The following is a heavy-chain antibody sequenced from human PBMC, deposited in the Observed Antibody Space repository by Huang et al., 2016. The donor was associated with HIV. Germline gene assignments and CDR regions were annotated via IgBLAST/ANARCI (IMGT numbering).Heavy chain of an antibody. D-gene: IGHD2-2*01. CDR2: INTAGSST. J-gene: IGHJ3*02. CDR1: GFTFSSYW. Sequence: EVQLVESGGGLVQPGGSLRLSCAASGFTFSSYWMPWVRQTPGKGLVGVYRINTAGSSTSYAESVKGRFTISRDNAKNTLYLQMNSLRAEDTAVYYCARDPFAQHAFDIWGQGTMVTVSS. CDR3: ARDPFAQHAFDI. V-gene: IGHV3-74*01.